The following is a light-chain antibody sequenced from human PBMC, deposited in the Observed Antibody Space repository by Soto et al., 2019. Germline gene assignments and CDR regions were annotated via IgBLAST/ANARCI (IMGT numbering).Light chain of an antibody. CDR2: GAS. J-gene: IGKJ4*01. Sequence: EIVLTQSPGTRSLSPGERATLSCRDSQGVSSSYLAWYQQKPGQPPRLLIYGASSRATGIPDRFSGSGSGTDFTLTITRLEPEDFAVYYCQHYRTSFGGGTKVEIK. CDR3: QHYRTS. V-gene: IGKV3-20*01. CDR1: QGVSSSY.